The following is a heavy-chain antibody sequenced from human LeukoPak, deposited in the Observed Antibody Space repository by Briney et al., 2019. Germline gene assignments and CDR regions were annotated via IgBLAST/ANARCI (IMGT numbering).Heavy chain of an antibody. J-gene: IGHJ4*02. CDR1: GFTFSSYA. CDR3: AKKRVAVAGTHYFDY. Sequence: GGSLRLSCAASGFTFSSYAMTWVRQAPGQGLEWVSGISGSGTGTYYADSVQGRFTISRDNSKNTLYLQMNSLRAEDTAVYYCAKKRVAVAGTHYFDYWGQGTLVTVSS. V-gene: IGHV3-23*01. CDR2: ISGSGTGT. D-gene: IGHD6-19*01.